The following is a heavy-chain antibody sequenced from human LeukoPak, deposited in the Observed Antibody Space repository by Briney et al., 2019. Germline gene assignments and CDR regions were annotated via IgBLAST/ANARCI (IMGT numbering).Heavy chain of an antibody. CDR1: GYTFTGYY. J-gene: IGHJ6*02. Sequence: AASVKVSCKASGYTFTGYYMHWVRQAPGQGLEWMGWINPNSGGTNYAQKFQGRVTMTRDTSISTAYMELSRLRSDDTAVYYCARFFTAAAGTFGPNYGMDVWGQGTTVTVSS. V-gene: IGHV1-2*02. CDR2: INPNSGGT. D-gene: IGHD6-13*01. CDR3: ARFFTAAAGTFGPNYGMDV.